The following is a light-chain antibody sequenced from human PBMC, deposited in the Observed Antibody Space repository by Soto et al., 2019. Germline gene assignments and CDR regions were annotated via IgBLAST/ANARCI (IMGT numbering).Light chain of an antibody. CDR3: QQSKSFPLT. J-gene: IGKJ3*01. Sequence: DIQMTQSPSSVSASVGDRVTITCRASQDITYWLAWYQQKPGKPPRFLIYATSNVQRGVPSRFSGSGSGTEFTLTISSLQAEDFATYYCQQSKSFPLTFGPGTRVDIK. CDR2: ATS. V-gene: IGKV1-12*01. CDR1: QDITYW.